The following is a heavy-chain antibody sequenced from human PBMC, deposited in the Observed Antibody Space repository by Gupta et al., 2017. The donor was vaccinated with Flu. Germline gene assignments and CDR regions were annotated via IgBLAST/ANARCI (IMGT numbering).Heavy chain of an antibody. V-gene: IGHV3-72*01. D-gene: IGHD3-22*01. J-gene: IGHJ4*02. CDR2: TKDKTNSYTT. CDR1: GLTLSTYY. Sequence: EVQLVESGGGLVQPGGSLRLSCAASGLTLSTYYLDWVRQAPGKGLEWVGRTKDKTNSYTTEYAASVKGRFTISSDDSKNLVHLQMNSLKTEDTAVYYCAREGDSSGPDFDYWGQGTLVTVSS. CDR3: AREGDSSGPDFDY.